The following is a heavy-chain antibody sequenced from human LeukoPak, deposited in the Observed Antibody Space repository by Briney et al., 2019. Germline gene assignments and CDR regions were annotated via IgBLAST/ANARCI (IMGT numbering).Heavy chain of an antibody. J-gene: IGHJ6*03. CDR2: ISSSGDRT. D-gene: IGHD6-13*01. CDR3: AKILGSWYGYYYYHMDV. CDR1: GFTFSNYA. V-gene: IGHV3-23*01. Sequence: GGSLRLSCAAAGFTFSNYAMNWVRQAQGKGLEWVSGISSSGDRTYYADSVKGRFTISRDNSKNTLYLQMASLRADDTAVYYCAKILGSWYGYYYYHMDVWGKGTTVTVSS.